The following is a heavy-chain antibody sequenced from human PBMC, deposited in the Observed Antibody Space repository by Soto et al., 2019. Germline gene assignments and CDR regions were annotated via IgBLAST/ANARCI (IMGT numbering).Heavy chain of an antibody. CDR1: GASISRDGYY. CDR3: ARGREEYCAGDCYHWFHP. D-gene: IGHD2-21*02. Sequence: SDTLSLRCPVAGASISRDGYYWSCVLPHPWKGLEWIGYIYYSGSTHYNPSLESRVTISVDTSKSQFSLKLSSVTAAGTGVYYCARGREEYCAGDCYHWFHPWGPASLVSGSA. J-gene: IGHJ5*02. V-gene: IGHV4-31*03. CDR2: IYYSGST.